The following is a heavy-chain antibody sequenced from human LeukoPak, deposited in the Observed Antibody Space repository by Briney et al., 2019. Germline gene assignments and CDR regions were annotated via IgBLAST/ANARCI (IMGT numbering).Heavy chain of an antibody. V-gene: IGHV5-51*01. D-gene: IGHD3-10*01. J-gene: IGHJ4*02. CDR1: GYSLTSYW. CDR2: IYPGDSDT. Sequence: GESLKISFKGSGYSLTSYWIGWVRQMPGKGLEWMGIIYPGDSDTRYSPSFQGQVTISADKSISTAYLQWSSLKASDTAMYYCARHEGGLVRGVIPTEELDYWGQGTLVTVSS. CDR3: ARHEGGLVRGVIPTEELDY.